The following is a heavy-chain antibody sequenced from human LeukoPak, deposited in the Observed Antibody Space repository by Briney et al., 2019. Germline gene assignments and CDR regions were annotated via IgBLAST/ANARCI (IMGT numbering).Heavy chain of an antibody. Sequence: SETLSLTCTVSGGSISSSSYYWGWIRQPPGKGLEWIGSIYYSGSTYYNLSLKSRVTISVDTSKNQFSLKLSSVTAADTAVYSFPRRYNKDSMVNVFDYWGGGTLSPSPQ. V-gene: IGHV4-39*01. J-gene: IGHJ4*02. D-gene: IGHD3-22*01. CDR1: GGSISSSSYY. CDR2: IYYSGST. CDR3: PRRYNKDSMVNVFDY.